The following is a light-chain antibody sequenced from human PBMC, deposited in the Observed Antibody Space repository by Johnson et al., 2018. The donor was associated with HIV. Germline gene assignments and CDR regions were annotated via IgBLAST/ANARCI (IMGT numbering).Light chain of an antibody. Sequence: QSVLTQPPSVSAAPGQTVTISCSGSSSNVGSSFVSWYRQVPGTAPKLLIYDNNKRPSVIPGRFSGSKSGPSATLGITGLQTGDEADYYCGTWDSSLTSYVVGAGTKVTVL. CDR2: DNN. V-gene: IGLV1-51*01. CDR3: GTWDSSLTSYV. J-gene: IGLJ1*01. CDR1: SSNVGSSF.